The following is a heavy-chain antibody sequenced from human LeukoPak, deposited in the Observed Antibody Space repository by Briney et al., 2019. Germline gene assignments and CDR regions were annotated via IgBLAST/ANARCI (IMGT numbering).Heavy chain of an antibody. Sequence: PGGSLRLSCAASGFTFSSYGMHWVRQAPGKGLEWVSAISGSGGSTYYADSVKGRFTISRDNSKNTLYLQMNSLMTDDTAVYYCARPNPPYYDILTGYWSNWFDPWGQGTLVTVSS. CDR2: ISGSGGST. J-gene: IGHJ5*02. CDR3: ARPNPPYYDILTGYWSNWFDP. CDR1: GFTFSSYG. V-gene: IGHV3-23*01. D-gene: IGHD3-9*01.